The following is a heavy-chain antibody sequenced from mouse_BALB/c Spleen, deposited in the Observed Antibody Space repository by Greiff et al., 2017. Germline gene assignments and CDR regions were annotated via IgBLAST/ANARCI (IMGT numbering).Heavy chain of an antibody. CDR1: GYTFTSYW. CDR2: IYPGDGDT. CDR3: APYGYDGRGYFDY. D-gene: IGHD2-2*01. J-gene: IGHJ2*01. Sequence: VQLQQSGAELARPGASVKLSCKASGYTFTSYWMQWVKQRPGQGLEWIGAIYPGDGDTRYTQKFKGKATLTADKSSSTAYMQLSSLASEDSAVYYCAPYGYDGRGYFDYWGQGTTLTVSS. V-gene: IGHV1-87*01.